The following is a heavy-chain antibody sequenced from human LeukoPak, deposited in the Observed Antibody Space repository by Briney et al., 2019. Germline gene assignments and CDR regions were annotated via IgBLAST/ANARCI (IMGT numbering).Heavy chain of an antibody. CDR2: IYCSGST. CDR1: GGSISSYY. D-gene: IGHD2-8*01. J-gene: IGHJ5*02. Sequence: KPSETLSLTCTVSGGSISSYYWSWIRQPPGKGLEWIGYIYCSGSTNYNPSLKSRVTISVDTSKNQFSLKLSSVTAADTAVYYCASTYRSYCTNGVCYRAWFDPWGQGTLVTVSS. V-gene: IGHV4-59*01. CDR3: ASTYRSYCTNGVCYRAWFDP.